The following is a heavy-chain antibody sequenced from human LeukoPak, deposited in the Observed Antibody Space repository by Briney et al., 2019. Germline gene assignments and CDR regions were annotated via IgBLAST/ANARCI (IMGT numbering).Heavy chain of an antibody. Sequence: PSETLSLTCTVSGGSISSSCYYWGWIRQPPGKGLEWIGSIYYSGSTYYNPSLKSRVTISVDTSKNQFSLKLSSVTAADTAVYYCARSHFSYYDFWSGYYKGDHWGQGTLVTVSS. CDR3: ARSHFSYYDFWSGYYKGDH. CDR2: IYYSGST. J-gene: IGHJ4*02. V-gene: IGHV4-39*01. CDR1: GGSISSSCYY. D-gene: IGHD3-3*01.